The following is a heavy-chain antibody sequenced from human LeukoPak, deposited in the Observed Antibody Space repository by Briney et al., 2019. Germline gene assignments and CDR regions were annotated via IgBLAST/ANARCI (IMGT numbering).Heavy chain of an antibody. CDR1: GFTFSSYA. V-gene: IGHV3-23*01. J-gene: IGHJ3*02. D-gene: IGHD4-23*01. Sequence: GGSLRLSGAASGFTFSSYAMSWVRQAPGKGLEWVSAISGSGGSTYYADSVKGRFTISRDNSKNTLYLQMNSLRAEDTAVYYCAKVLYGGKDAFDIWGQGTMVTVSS. CDR3: AKVLYGGKDAFDI. CDR2: ISGSGGST.